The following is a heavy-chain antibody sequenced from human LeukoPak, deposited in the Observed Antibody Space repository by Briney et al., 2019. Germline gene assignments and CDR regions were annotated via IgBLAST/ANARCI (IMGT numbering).Heavy chain of an antibody. Sequence: GGSLRLSCAASGFTLSSYAMSWVRQAPGKGLEWVSAISGSGGSTYYPDSVKGRFTVSRDNSKNTLYLQMNSLRAEDTAVFYCATYYGSGTYFLYWGQGTLVTVSS. CDR2: ISGSGGST. D-gene: IGHD3-10*01. V-gene: IGHV3-23*01. CDR3: ATYYGSGTYFLY. CDR1: GFTLSSYA. J-gene: IGHJ4*02.